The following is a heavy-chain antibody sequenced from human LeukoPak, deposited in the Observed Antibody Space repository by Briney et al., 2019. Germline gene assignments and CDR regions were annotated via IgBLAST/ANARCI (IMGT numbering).Heavy chain of an antibody. J-gene: IGHJ4*02. Sequence: SHTLSLTCTVSGGSISSASYSGSWIRQPAGKGREWIGHIYTSGSTNYNPSLKSRVTISVDTSKNQFSLKLSSATAADSAVYYCARVATGTTDYWGQGTLVTVSS. CDR3: ARVATGTTDY. D-gene: IGHD1-1*01. V-gene: IGHV4-61*09. CDR1: GGSISSASYS. CDR2: IYTSGST.